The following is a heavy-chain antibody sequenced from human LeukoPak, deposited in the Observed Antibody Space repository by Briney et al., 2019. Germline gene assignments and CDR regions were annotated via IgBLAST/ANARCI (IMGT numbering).Heavy chain of an antibody. Sequence: PSETMSLTCTVASRSISSYYWSWIRQPPGKGLEWIGYIYYSGSTNYNPSLKSRVTISVDTSKNQFSLKLSSVTAADTAVYYCASLSSGWYMYYFDYWGQGTMVTVSS. V-gene: IGHV4-59*01. D-gene: IGHD6-19*01. CDR1: SRSISSYY. CDR2: IYYSGST. J-gene: IGHJ4*02. CDR3: ASLSSGWYMYYFDY.